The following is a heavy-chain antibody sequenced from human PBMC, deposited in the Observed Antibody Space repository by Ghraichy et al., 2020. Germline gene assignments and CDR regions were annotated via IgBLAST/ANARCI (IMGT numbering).Heavy chain of an antibody. CDR2: ISSDGISKI. CDR1: EYTLSDYA. D-gene: IGHD3-9*01. Sequence: GSLRLSCAPSEYTLSDYAVHWVRQAPGKGLEWVAVISSDGISKINYADSVKGRFTISKDNSKGILYLQMNSLRPEDTAVYYCARDFYDVFTGVDYFDHWAREPWSPSPQ. CDR3: ARDFYDVFTGVDYFDH. V-gene: IGHV3-30-3*01. J-gene: IGHJ4*02.